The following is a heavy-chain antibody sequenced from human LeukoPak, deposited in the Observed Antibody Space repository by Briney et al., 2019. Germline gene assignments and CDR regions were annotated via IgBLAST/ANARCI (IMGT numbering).Heavy chain of an antibody. V-gene: IGHV3-23*01. CDR3: AKDASWRDSSGSLDC. Sequence: GGSLRLSCAASGFTFSNYAVNWVRQAPGKGLEWVSVITTGGGTTFYADSVKGRFTISRDNSKNTLYLEMNSLRAEDTAVYYCAKDASWRDSSGSLDCWGQGTLVTVSS. J-gene: IGHJ4*02. CDR2: ITTGGGTT. CDR1: GFTFSNYA. D-gene: IGHD6-13*01.